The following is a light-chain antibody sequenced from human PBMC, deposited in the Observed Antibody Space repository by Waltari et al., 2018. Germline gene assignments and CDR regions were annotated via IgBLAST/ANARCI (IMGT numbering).Light chain of an antibody. CDR3: QTWGTGSVV. CDR1: SGHSSYP. CDR2: LNSDGSH. V-gene: IGLV4-69*01. J-gene: IGLJ3*02. Sequence: QLVLTQSPSASASLGASVKLTCTLSSGHSSYPIAWHQQQPEKGPRYLMKLNSDGSHSKGDGIPDRFSGSSSGAERYLTISSLQPEDEADYYCQTWGTGSVVFGGGTKLTVL.